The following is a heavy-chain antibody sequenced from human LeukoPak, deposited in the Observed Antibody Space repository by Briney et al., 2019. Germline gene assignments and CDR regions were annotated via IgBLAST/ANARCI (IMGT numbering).Heavy chain of an antibody. Sequence: GSSVKVSCKASGGTFSSYATSWVRQAPGQGLEWMGGIIPIFGTANYAQKFQGRVTITADESTSTAYMELSSLRSEDTAVYYCARASILTGSRGYYYYGMDVWGKGTTVTVSS. D-gene: IGHD3-9*01. CDR2: IIPIFGTA. CDR1: GGTFSSYA. CDR3: ARASILTGSRGYYYYGMDV. J-gene: IGHJ6*04. V-gene: IGHV1-69*01.